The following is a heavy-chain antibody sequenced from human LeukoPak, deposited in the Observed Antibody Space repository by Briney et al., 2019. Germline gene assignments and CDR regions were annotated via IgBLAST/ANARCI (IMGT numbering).Heavy chain of an antibody. CDR1: GGSSSGYY. Sequence: SETLSLTCAVYGGSSSGYYWSWIRQPPGKGLEWIGEINHSGSTNYNPSLKSRVTISVDTSENQFSLKLGSVTAADTAVYYCARGYGSGSRYNWFDPWGQGTLVTVSS. V-gene: IGHV4-34*01. J-gene: IGHJ5*02. CDR3: ARGYGSGSRYNWFDP. D-gene: IGHD3-10*01. CDR2: INHSGST.